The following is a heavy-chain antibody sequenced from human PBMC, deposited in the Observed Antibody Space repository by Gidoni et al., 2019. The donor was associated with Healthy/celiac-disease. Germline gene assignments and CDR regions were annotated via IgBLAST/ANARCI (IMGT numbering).Heavy chain of an antibody. CDR3: ARAPIVVVPAASPSGCMDV. Sequence: QVQLVQSGAEVKKPGASVKVSCKASGYTFTSYDINWVRQATGQGLEWMGWMNPNSGNTGYAQKFQGRVTMTRNTSISTAYMELSSLRSEDTAVYYCARAPIVVVPAASPSGCMDVWGKGTTVTVSS. J-gene: IGHJ6*03. V-gene: IGHV1-8*01. CDR2: MNPNSGNT. D-gene: IGHD2-2*01. CDR1: GYTFTSYD.